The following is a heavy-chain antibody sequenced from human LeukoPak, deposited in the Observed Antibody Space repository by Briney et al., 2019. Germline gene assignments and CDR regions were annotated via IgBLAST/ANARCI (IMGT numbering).Heavy chain of an antibody. CDR1: GFTVSSIY. Sequence: GGSLRLSCAASGFTVSSIYMSWVRQAPGKGLEWVSVIYSGGSTYCADSVKGRFTISRDNSKNTLYLQMNSLRAEDTAVYYCARDLGSSWYDYWGQGTLVTVSS. J-gene: IGHJ4*02. CDR2: IYSGGST. D-gene: IGHD6-13*01. V-gene: IGHV3-53*01. CDR3: ARDLGSSWYDY.